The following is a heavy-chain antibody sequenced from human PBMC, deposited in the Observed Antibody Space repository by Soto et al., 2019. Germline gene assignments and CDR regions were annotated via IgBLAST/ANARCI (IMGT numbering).Heavy chain of an antibody. V-gene: IGHV1-18*01. Sequence: ASVKVYCQSSGYTFTLYGISWVRQAPGQGLEWMGWISAYNGNTNYAQKLQGRVTMTTDTSTSTAYMELRSLRSDDTAVYYCARDVYKWQTRTGVVLDWGQGRRLTV. D-gene: IGHD1-1*01. CDR2: ISAYNGNT. J-gene: IGHJ4*02. CDR1: GYTFTLYG. CDR3: ARDVYKWQTRTGVVLD.